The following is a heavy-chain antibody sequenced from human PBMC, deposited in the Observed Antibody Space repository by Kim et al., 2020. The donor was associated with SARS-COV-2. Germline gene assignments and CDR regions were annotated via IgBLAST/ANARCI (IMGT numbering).Heavy chain of an antibody. J-gene: IGHJ2*01. CDR1: GGSFNGYY. Sequence: SETPSLTCAVYGGSFNGYYWSWIRQPPGKDLEWIGEINHSGSTTYNPSVKSRVTISLDTSKNQFSLKLSTVTAADTAAYYCARGPGSFPNGGYFDLWGRG. D-gene: IGHD1-26*01. V-gene: IGHV4-34*01. CDR2: INHSGST. CDR3: ARGPGSFPNGGYFDL.